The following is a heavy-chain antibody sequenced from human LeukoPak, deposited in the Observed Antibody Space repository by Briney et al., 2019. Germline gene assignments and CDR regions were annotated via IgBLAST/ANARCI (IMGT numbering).Heavy chain of an antibody. CDR2: VYYGGTT. V-gene: IGHV4-39*01. CDR1: GGSINSRSYY. J-gene: IGHJ6*03. Sequence: KPSETLSLTCTVSGGSINSRSYYWGWIRQPPGKGLEWIGSVYYGGTTYYNPSLKSRVTISEDTSKNQFSLKLSSVTAADTAVYYCARRATTVTTGYYYYYMDVWGQGTTVTVSS. D-gene: IGHD4-17*01. CDR3: ARRATTVTTGYYYYYMDV.